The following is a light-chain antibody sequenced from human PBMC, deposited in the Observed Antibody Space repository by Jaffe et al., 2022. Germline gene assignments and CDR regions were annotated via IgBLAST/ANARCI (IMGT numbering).Light chain of an antibody. J-gene: IGLJ3*02. CDR3: SSYTRIGIWV. V-gene: IGLV2-14*03. CDR2: DVS. Sequence: QSALTQPASVSGSPGQSITISCTGTSSDVGVYNYVSWYQQHPDKAPKVVIYDVSNRPSGVSNRFSGSKSGNTASLTISGLQAEDEGDYYCSSYTRIGIWVFGGGTKLTVL. CDR1: SSDVGVYNY.